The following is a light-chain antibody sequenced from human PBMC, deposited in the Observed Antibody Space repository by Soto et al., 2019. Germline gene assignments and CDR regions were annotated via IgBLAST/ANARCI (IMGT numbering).Light chain of an antibody. V-gene: IGLV2-14*01. CDR1: SSEIGGYNY. CDR3: SSYTSSRSYV. J-gene: IGLJ1*01. Sequence: QSVLTQPASVSGSPGPSITISFTGTSSEIGGYNYVSWYQQHPGKAPKLMIYDVSNRPSGVSNRFSGSKSGNTASLTISGLQAEDEADYYCSSYTSSRSYVFGTGTKVTVL. CDR2: DVS.